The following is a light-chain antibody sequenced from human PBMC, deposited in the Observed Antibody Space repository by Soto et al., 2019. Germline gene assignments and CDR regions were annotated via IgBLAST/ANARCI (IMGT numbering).Light chain of an antibody. J-gene: IGKJ1*01. V-gene: IGKV3-20*01. CDR1: QSVTNNY. CDR2: VAS. CDR3: QQYGRXPTT. Sequence: EIVLTRSPGTLSLSPGERATLSCRASQSVTNNYLAWYQQKPCQAPMLLIFVASIRDTGLPDRFSGSGYGTDFTLTISRLEPEDFAVYHSQQYGRXPTTSGHGTKV.